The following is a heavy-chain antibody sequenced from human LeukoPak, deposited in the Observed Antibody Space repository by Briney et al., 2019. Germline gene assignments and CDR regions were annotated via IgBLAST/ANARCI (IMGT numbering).Heavy chain of an antibody. J-gene: IGHJ4*02. V-gene: IGHV4-34*01. CDR2: INHSGST. CDR1: GGSFSGYY. D-gene: IGHD5-18*01. CDR3: ARLRDTAMAKGSFDY. Sequence: KASETLSLTCAVYGGSFSGYYWSWIRQPPGKGLEWIGEINHSGSTNYNPSLKSRVTISVDTSKNQFSLKLSSVTAADTAVYYCARLRDTAMAKGSFDYWGQGTLVTVSS.